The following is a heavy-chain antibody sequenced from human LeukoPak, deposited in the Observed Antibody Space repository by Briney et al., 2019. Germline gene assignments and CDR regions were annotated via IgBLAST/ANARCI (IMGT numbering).Heavy chain of an antibody. Sequence: GGSLRLSCAASGFTFSSYSMNWVRQAPGKGLEWVSSISSSSSYIYYADSVKGRFTISRDNAKNSLYLQMNSLRAEDTAVYYCARIVGATTGFGYWGQGTLVTVSS. V-gene: IGHV3-21*01. J-gene: IGHJ4*02. CDR3: ARIVGATTGFGY. CDR2: ISSSSSYI. CDR1: GFTFSSYS. D-gene: IGHD1-26*01.